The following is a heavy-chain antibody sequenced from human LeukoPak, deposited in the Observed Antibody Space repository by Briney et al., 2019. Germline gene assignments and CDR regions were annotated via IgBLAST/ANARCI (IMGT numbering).Heavy chain of an antibody. J-gene: IGHJ4*02. CDR2: IIPILGIA. Sequence: GASVKVSCKASGGTFSSYAISWGRQAPGQGLGWRGRIIPILGIANYAQKFQGRVTITADKSTSTAYMELSSLRSEDTAVYYWAGRATVTTWGPLNYWGQGTLVTVSS. D-gene: IGHD4-17*01. CDR1: GGTFSSYA. V-gene: IGHV1-69*04. CDR3: AGRATVTTWGPLNY.